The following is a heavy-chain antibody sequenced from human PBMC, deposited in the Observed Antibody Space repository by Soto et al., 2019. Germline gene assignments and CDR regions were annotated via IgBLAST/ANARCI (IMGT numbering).Heavy chain of an antibody. J-gene: IGHJ6*02. CDR2: INPNSGGT. Sequence: GASVKVSCKASGYTFTGYYMHWVRQAPGQGLEWMGWINPNSGGTNYAQKFQGWVTMTRDTSISTAYMELSRLRSDDTAVYYCAREDSGSYYGMDVWGQGTTVTVSS. CDR3: AREDSGSYYGMDV. D-gene: IGHD1-26*01. V-gene: IGHV1-2*04. CDR1: GYTFTGYY.